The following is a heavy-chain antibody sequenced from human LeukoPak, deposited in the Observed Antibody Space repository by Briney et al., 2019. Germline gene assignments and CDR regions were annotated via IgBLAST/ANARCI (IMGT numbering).Heavy chain of an antibody. CDR1: GYTFTTYG. D-gene: IGHD3-22*01. V-gene: IGHV1-18*01. Sequence: ASVKVSCKASGYTFTTYGISWVRQAPGQGLEWMGWISDYNGNTKYVQKFQGRVTMTTDTSTSTAYMELRSLRSDDTAVYYCAGGYPNWFDPWGQGTLVTVPP. CDR2: ISDYNGNT. CDR3: AGGYPNWFDP. J-gene: IGHJ5*02.